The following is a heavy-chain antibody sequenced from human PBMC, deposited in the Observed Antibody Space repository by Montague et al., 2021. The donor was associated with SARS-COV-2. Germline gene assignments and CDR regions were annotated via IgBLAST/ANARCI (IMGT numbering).Heavy chain of an antibody. CDR2: IYSGGST. CDR3: ARRRSLTDYWYFDL. Sequence: SLRLSCAASGFTVSSNYMSWVRQAPGKGLEWVSVIYSGGSTYYADSVKGRFTISRHNSKNTLYLQMNSLRAADTAAYYCARRRSLTDYWYFDLWGRGTLVTVSS. J-gene: IGHJ2*01. CDR1: GFTVSSNY. V-gene: IGHV3-53*04.